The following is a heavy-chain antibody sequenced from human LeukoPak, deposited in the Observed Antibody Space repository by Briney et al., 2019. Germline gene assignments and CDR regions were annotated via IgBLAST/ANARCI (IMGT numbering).Heavy chain of an antibody. V-gene: IGHV3-7*04. CDR3: ARKVTTVVTPDYYYYYGMDV. Sequence: GGPLRLSCAASGFTFSSYWMSWVRQAPGKGLEWVANIKHDGSEKYHVDSVKGRFTISRDNAENSLYLQMNGLRAEDTAVYYCARKVTTVVTPDYYYYYGMDVWGQGTTVTVSS. CDR1: GFTFSSYW. J-gene: IGHJ6*02. CDR2: IKHDGSEK. D-gene: IGHD4-23*01.